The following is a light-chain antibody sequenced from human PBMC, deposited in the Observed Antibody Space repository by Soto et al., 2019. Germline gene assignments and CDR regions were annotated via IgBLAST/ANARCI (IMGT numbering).Light chain of an antibody. Sequence: DIQMTQSPSTLSASVGDRVTITCRASQSISSWLAWYQQKSGKAPKVLIYDASRLESGVPSRFSGSGSGTEFTFTISSLQPDDFATYYCQQYNSYSWTFGQGTKVDIK. CDR2: DAS. V-gene: IGKV1-5*01. CDR1: QSISSW. CDR3: QQYNSYSWT. J-gene: IGKJ1*01.